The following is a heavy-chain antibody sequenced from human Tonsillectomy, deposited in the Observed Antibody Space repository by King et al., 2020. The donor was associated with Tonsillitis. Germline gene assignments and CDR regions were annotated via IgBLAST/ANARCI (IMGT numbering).Heavy chain of an antibody. J-gene: IGHJ4*02. V-gene: IGHV3-23*04. CDR2: ISGGGDRT. D-gene: IGHD5-12*01. Sequence: VQLVESGGGLVQPGGSLRLSCAASGSTFSSYTMIWVRQSPGKGLEWVSAISGGGDRTYYADSVKGRFTISRDNSKNTLYLQMNSLRAEDMALYYCTKDFGSAYDDCWGQGTLVTVSS. CDR3: TKDFGSAYDDC. CDR1: GSTFSSYT.